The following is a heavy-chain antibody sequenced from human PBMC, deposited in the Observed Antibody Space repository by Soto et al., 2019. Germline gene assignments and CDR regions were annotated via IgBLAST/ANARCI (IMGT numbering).Heavy chain of an antibody. CDR2: TYYRSKWYN. J-gene: IGHJ6*02. V-gene: IGHV6-1*01. D-gene: IGHD7-27*01. CDR3: ARGGESPGTYYYYGMVV. CDR1: GDSVSSNSAA. Sequence: SQTLSLTCAISGDSVSSNSAAWNWIRQSPSRGLEWLGRTYYRSKWYNDYAVSVKSRITINPDTSKNQFSLQLNSVTPEDTAVYYCARGGESPGTYYYYGMVVWGQGTTVTVSS.